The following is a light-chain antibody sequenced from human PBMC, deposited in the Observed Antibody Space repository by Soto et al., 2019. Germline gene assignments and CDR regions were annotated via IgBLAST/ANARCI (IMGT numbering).Light chain of an antibody. V-gene: IGLV2-8*01. Sequence: QSVLTQPPSASGSPGQSVTISCTGTSSDVGGYNYVSWYQHHPGKGPKLMIYEVSKRPSGVPDRFSGSKSGNTASLTVSGLQAEDEADYYCNSYAGNNWVFGGGTKLTVL. CDR3: NSYAGNNWV. CDR1: SSDVGGYNY. CDR2: EVS. J-gene: IGLJ3*02.